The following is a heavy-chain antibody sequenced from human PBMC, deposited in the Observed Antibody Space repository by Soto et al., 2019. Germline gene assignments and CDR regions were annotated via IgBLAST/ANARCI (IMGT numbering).Heavy chain of an antibody. CDR2: LSGTGDSA. Sequence: EVQLLESGGGLVQPGGSLRLSCAASGFTFSSYALSWVRQAPGKGLEWVSALSGTGDSADYANSVKGRFTISRDDSKTTLYLVMSHLRVEDTGIYYCARDNGNYGSGSFAHWGQGTLVTVSS. CDR3: ARDNGNYGSGSFAH. CDR1: GFTFSSYA. V-gene: IGHV3-23*01. D-gene: IGHD3-10*01. J-gene: IGHJ4*02.